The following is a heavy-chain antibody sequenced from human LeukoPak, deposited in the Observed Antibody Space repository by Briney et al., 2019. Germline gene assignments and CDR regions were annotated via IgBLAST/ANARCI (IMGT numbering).Heavy chain of an antibody. Sequence: ASVKVSCKASGYTFTSYGISWVRQAPGQGLEWMGWISAYNGNTNYAQKLQGRVTMTTDTSTSTAYIELRSLRSDDTAVYYCARDSSHSIVVVTATQFNPFDYWGQGTLVTVSS. J-gene: IGHJ4*02. CDR1: GYTFTSYG. CDR3: ARDSSHSIVVVTATQFNPFDY. V-gene: IGHV1-18*01. CDR2: ISAYNGNT. D-gene: IGHD2-21*02.